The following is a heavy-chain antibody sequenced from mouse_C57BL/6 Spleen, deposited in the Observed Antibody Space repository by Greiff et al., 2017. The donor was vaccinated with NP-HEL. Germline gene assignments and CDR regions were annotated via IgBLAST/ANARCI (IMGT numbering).Heavy chain of an antibody. CDR3: ARHYGNSFAY. D-gene: IGHD2-1*01. CDR1: GYTFTSYW. J-gene: IGHJ3*01. Sequence: QVQLQQPGAELVKPGASVKLSCKASGYTFTSYWMQWVKQRPGQGLEWIGEIDPSDSYTNYNQKFKGKATLTVDTSSSTAYMQLSSLTSEDSAVYYCARHYGNSFAYWGQGTLVTVSA. V-gene: IGHV1-50*01. CDR2: IDPSDSYT.